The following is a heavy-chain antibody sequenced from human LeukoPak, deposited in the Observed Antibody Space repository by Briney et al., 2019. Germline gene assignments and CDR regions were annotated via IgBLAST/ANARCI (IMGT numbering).Heavy chain of an antibody. J-gene: IGHJ4*02. Sequence: GGSLRLSCAASGFTFSSYTMNWVRQAPGEGLEWVSLISSSSGYICYADSMKGRFTISRDNAKNSLYLQMNSLRAEDTAVYYCAKGGIYADCDYWGQGTLVTVSS. CDR1: GFTFSSYT. CDR3: AKGGIYADCDY. V-gene: IGHV3-21*04. D-gene: IGHD3-16*01. CDR2: ISSSSGYI.